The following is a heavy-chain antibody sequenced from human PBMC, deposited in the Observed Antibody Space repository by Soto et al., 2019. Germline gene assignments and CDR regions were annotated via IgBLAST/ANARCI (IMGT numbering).Heavy chain of an antibody. CDR1: GGSLNSYY. CDR3: DGRASRYYYDSSGYFDY. J-gene: IGHJ4*02. V-gene: IGHV4-59*01. CDR2: VSSTGST. D-gene: IGHD3-22*01. Sequence: SETLSLTCTVSGGSLNSYYWTWIRQSPGKGLEWIGYVSSTGSTNYNPSLKSRVILSLDTSTSEVSLSLTSVTAADAAVYYCDGRASRYYYDSSGYFDYWGQGTLVTVSS.